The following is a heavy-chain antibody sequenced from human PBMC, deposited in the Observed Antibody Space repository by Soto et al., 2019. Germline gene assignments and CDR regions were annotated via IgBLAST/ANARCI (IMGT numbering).Heavy chain of an antibody. D-gene: IGHD6-13*01. CDR2: INDSGST. V-gene: IGHV4-34*01. J-gene: IGHJ4*02. CDR1: GGSFSGYI. Sequence: SETLSLTCAVHGGSFSGYIWTWIRQPPGKGLQWIGQINDSGSTYYNPSLKSRVIISMHTSNDQFSLELTSVTAADTAVYYCARSALAAAGLIGFFDYWGQGTLVTVSS. CDR3: ARSALAAAGLIGFFDY.